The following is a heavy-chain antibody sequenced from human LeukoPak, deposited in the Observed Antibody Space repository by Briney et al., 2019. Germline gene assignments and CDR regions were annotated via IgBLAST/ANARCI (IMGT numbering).Heavy chain of an antibody. CDR1: GFTLSSYA. CDR2: ISGGGGST. J-gene: IGHJ4*02. Sequence: GGSLRLSCAASGFTLSSYAMSWVRQAPGKGLEWVSAISGGGGSTYYADSVKGRFTISRDNSKKTLYLQMNSLRAEDTAVYYCAKDKLGYCSGGSCPLPSFDYWGQGTLVTVSS. V-gene: IGHV3-23*01. D-gene: IGHD2-15*01. CDR3: AKDKLGYCSGGSCPLPSFDY.